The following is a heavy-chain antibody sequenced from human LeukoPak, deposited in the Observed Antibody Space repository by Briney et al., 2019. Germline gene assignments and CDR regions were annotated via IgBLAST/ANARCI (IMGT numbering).Heavy chain of an antibody. Sequence: SETLSLTCTVSGGSISSYYWSWIRQPAGKGLEWIGRVYTSGSTNYNPSLKSRVTMSVDTSKNQFSLKLSSVTAADTAVYYCARETMVRGVIITIGYYYYYMDVWGKGTTVTISS. J-gene: IGHJ6*03. V-gene: IGHV4-4*07. CDR1: GGSISSYY. CDR3: ARETMVRGVIITIGYYYYYMDV. CDR2: VYTSGST. D-gene: IGHD3-10*01.